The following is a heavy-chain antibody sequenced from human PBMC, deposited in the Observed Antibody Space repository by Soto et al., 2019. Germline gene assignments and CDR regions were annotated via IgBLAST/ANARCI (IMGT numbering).Heavy chain of an antibody. V-gene: IGHV1-69*01. CDR3: ARGETYLGV. D-gene: IGHD3-16*01. CDR1: RDTFSKYA. CDR2: IIPIFDSR. Sequence: QVQLVQSGAEVKKPGSSVKVSCKASRDTFSKYAFNWVRQASGQGLEWMGWIIPIFDSRNYAEKFQGRVTITADESTSTAYMELRSLRFEDTAVYYCARGETYLGVWGQGTTVTVSS. J-gene: IGHJ6*02.